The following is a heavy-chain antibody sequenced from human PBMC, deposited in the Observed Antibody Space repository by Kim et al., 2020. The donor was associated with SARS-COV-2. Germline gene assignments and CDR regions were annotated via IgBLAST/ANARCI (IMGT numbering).Heavy chain of an antibody. CDR2: ISNDGSFT. D-gene: IGHD1-26*01. J-gene: IGHJ4*02. Sequence: GGSLRLSCEGSGFIFSHYWMHWVRQAPGKGLEWVSRISNDGSFTGHADSVKGRFTISRDNARNTLYLKVNSLGVEDTAVYYCARFGFDGLLALWGQGTLVTVSS. CDR1: GFIFSHYW. CDR3: ARFGFDGLLAL. V-gene: IGHV3-74*01.